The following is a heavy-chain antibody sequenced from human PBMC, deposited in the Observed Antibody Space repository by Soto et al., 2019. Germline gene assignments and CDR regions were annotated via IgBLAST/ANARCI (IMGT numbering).Heavy chain of an antibody. V-gene: IGHV4-31*03. CDR1: GGSISSGGYY. CDR3: ARDSHPTSGAEDWFDP. D-gene: IGHD2-15*01. CDR2: IYYSGST. J-gene: IGHJ5*02. Sequence: QVQLQESGPGLVKPSQTLSLTCTVSGGSISSGGYYWSWIRQHPGKGLEWIGYIYYSGSTYYNPSLKSRVTISVDTSKNQFSLKLSSVTAADTAVYYCARDSHPTSGAEDWFDPWGQGTLVTVSS.